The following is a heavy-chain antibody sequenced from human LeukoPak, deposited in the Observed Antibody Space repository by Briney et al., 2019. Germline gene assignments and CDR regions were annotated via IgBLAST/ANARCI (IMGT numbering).Heavy chain of an antibody. CDR3: ATNRPGVVPTDYFDY. CDR1: GGSFSGYY. V-gene: IGHV4-34*01. D-gene: IGHD1-14*01. J-gene: IGHJ4*02. Sequence: SETLSLTCAVYGGSFSGYYWSWIRQPPGKGLEWIGEINHSGSTNYSPSLKSRVTISVDSSKTQFSLKLSSVTAADTAVYYCATNRPGVVPTDYFDYWGQGTLVTVSS. CDR2: INHSGST.